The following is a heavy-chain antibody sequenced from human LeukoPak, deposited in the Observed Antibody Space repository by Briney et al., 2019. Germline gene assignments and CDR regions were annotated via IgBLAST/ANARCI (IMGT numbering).Heavy chain of an antibody. V-gene: IGHV3-74*01. CDR3: AKDLMWEPQYFQH. D-gene: IGHD1-26*01. J-gene: IGHJ1*01. Sequence: GGSLRLSCADSGFTFSSHWMHWVRQAPGKGLVWVSRIKYDASSTSYADSVKGRFTISRDNSKNTLYLQMNSLRAEDTAVYYCAKDLMWEPQYFQHWGQGTLVTVSS. CDR1: GFTFSSHW. CDR2: IKYDASST.